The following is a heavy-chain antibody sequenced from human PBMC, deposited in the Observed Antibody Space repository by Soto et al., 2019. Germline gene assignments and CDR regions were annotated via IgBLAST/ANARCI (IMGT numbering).Heavy chain of an antibody. D-gene: IGHD3-22*01. V-gene: IGHV3-30-3*01. CDR2: ISYDGSNK. CDR3: ARVKYYYDSSGPFDY. CDR1: GFTFSSYA. J-gene: IGHJ4*02. Sequence: LSLSSAASGFTFSSYAMHCVLQAPGKGLEWVAVISYDGSNKYYADSVKGRFTISRDNSKNTLYLQMNSLRAEDTAVYYCARVKYYYDSSGPFDYWGQGTLVTAPQ.